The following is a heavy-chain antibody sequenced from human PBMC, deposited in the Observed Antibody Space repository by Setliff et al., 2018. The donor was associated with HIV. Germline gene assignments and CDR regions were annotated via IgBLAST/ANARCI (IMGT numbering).Heavy chain of an antibody. CDR3: ARHMLYDSSGYTHAYFDY. V-gene: IGHV4-39*01. CDR2: IYYSGST. Sequence: SETLSLTCTVSGGSISSRSYYWGWIRQPPGKGLEWIGSIYYSGSTYYNPSLKSRVTISVDTSKNQFSLKLSSVTAADPAVYYCARHMLYDSSGYTHAYFDYWGQGTPVTVSS. J-gene: IGHJ4*02. D-gene: IGHD3-22*01. CDR1: GGSISSRSYY.